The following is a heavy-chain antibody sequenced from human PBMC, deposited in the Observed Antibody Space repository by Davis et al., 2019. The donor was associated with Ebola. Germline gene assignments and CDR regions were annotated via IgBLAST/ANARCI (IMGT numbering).Heavy chain of an antibody. V-gene: IGHV3-74*01. CDR3: ATSTYLPVY. Sequence: GESLKISCAASGFTFSRYWMQWVRQAPGKGLVYVSRISSDGGITSYADSVKGRFTISRDNAKSTLYLQMNSLTAEDTAVYYCATSTYLPVYWGQGTLVTVSS. D-gene: IGHD2/OR15-2a*01. J-gene: IGHJ4*02. CDR1: GFTFSRYW. CDR2: ISSDGGIT.